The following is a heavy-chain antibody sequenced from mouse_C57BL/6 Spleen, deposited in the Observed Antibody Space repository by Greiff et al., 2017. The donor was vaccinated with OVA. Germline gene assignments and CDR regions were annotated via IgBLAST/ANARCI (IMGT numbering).Heavy chain of an antibody. V-gene: IGHV1-64*01. CDR3: ARKRAETFCYAMDY. J-gene: IGHJ4*01. CDR2: IHPNSGST. CDR1: GYTFTSYW. Sequence: VQLQQPGAELVKPGASVKLSCKASGYTFTSYWMHWVKQRPGQGLEWIGMIHPNSGSTNYNEKFKSKATLTVDKSSSTTYMQLSSLTSEDSAVADCARKRAETFCYAMDYWGQGTSVTVSS.